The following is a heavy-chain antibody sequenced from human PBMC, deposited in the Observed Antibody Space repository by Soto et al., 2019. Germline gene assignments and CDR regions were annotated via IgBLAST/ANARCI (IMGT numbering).Heavy chain of an antibody. D-gene: IGHD6-19*01. CDR3: ARTHSSGWLLRSFDY. J-gene: IGHJ4*02. CDR1: GGSFSGYY. Sequence: PSETLSLTCAVYGGSFSGYYWNCIRQPPGKGLEWIGEINHSGSTNYNPSLKSRVTISVDTSKNQFSLKLSSVTAADTAVYYCARTHSSGWLLRSFDYWGQGALVTVS. CDR2: INHSGST. V-gene: IGHV4-34*01.